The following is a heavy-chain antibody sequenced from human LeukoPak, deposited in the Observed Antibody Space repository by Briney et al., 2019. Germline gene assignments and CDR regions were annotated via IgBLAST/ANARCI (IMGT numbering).Heavy chain of an antibody. D-gene: IGHD2-15*01. CDR2: ISYDGSNK. CDR1: GFTFSSYW. CDR3: ARDGRRYCSGGSCYSDMAY. J-gene: IGHJ4*02. Sequence: PGGSLRLSCAASGFTFSSYWMHWVRQAPGKGLEWVAVISYDGSNKYYADSVKGRFTISRDNSKNTLYLQMNSLRAEDTAVYYCARDGRRYCSGGSCYSDMAYWGQGTLVTVSS. V-gene: IGHV3-30*03.